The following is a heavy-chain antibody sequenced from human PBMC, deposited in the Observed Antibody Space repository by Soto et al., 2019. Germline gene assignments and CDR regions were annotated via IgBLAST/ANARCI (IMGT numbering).Heavy chain of an antibody. J-gene: IGHJ4*02. D-gene: IGHD2-2*02. CDR3: ARGYCSSTSRYTTHFDY. CDR2: ILYDGSIK. CDR1: GFSFSAYV. Sequence: PGGSLRLSCAASGFSFSAYVMHWVRQAPGKGLEWVALILYDGSIKYYADSVKGRFTISRDNSKNTLYVQMNSLRAEDTAVYYCARGYCSSTSRYTTHFDYWGQGTLVTVSS. V-gene: IGHV3-30-3*01.